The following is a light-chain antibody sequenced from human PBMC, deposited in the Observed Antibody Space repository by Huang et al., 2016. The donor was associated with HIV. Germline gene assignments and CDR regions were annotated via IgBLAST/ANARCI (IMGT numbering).Light chain of an antibody. CDR2: AAS. J-gene: IGKJ1*01. CDR3: QKYDSAPRT. Sequence: MTQSPPSLSPSIGDRVTLTCRASRDISTFLAWYQQKPGKPPRLLIYAASILHSGVPSRFSGGGSGTNFTLTVSSLQPEDVANYYCQKYDSAPRTFGQGTKLEL. V-gene: IGKV1-27*01. CDR1: RDISTF.